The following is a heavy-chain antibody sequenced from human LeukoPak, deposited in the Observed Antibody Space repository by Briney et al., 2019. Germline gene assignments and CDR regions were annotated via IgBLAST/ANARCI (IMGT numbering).Heavy chain of an antibody. Sequence: GGSLRLSCAASGFTFSSYGIHWVRQAPGKGLEWVAVISSDGRTTYYADSVKGRFTISRDNSKSTMYVQMNSLRTEDTAVYYCTKEGAVTGSMWSDHWGQGTLVTVSS. V-gene: IGHV3-30*18. CDR3: TKEGAVTGSMWSDH. CDR2: ISSDGRTT. CDR1: GFTFSSYG. J-gene: IGHJ4*02. D-gene: IGHD6-19*01.